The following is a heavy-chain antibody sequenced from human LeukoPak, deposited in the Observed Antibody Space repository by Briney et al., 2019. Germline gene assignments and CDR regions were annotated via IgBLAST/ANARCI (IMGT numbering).Heavy chain of an antibody. Sequence: SETLSLTCVLYGGSSSGYYWSWIRQPPGKGLEWIGEINHSGSTNYNPSLKSRVTISVDTSKNQFSLKLSSVTAADTAVYYCASYTDAFDIWGQGTMVTVSS. CDR3: ASYTDAFDI. J-gene: IGHJ3*02. V-gene: IGHV4-34*01. D-gene: IGHD2-2*02. CDR2: INHSGST. CDR1: GGSSSGYY.